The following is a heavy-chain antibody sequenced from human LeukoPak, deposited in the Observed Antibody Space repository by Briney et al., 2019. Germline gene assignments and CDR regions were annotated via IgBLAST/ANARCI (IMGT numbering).Heavy chain of an antibody. V-gene: IGHV1-46*01. CDR3: ARAAIVVVPAALDY. CDR2: INPSGGRT. CDR1: GYTFTIYY. Sequence: ASLKVSCKASGYTFTIYYMHWVRQAPGQGLEWMGIINPSGGRTSYAQKFQGRVTMTRDTSTSTVYMKLSSLRSEDTAVYYCARAAIVVVPAALDYWGQGNLVTVSS. J-gene: IGHJ4*02. D-gene: IGHD2-2*01.